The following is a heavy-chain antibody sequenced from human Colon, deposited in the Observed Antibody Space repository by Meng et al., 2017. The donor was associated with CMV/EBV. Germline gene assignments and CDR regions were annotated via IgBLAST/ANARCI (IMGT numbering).Heavy chain of an antibody. D-gene: IGHD2-15*01. CDR2: IGINGDP. J-gene: IGHJ6*02. CDR1: GFTFRIYD. CDR3: ARAMSTVNLLQYYYDSDG. Sequence: GGSLRLSCAASGFTFRIYDMHWVRQAPGKGLEWVAGIGINGDPYYPDSVKGRFTIFRENAKNSLYLQVNSLRAEDAAVYYCARAMSTVNLLQYYYDSDGWGQGTRSPSP. V-gene: IGHV3-13*05.